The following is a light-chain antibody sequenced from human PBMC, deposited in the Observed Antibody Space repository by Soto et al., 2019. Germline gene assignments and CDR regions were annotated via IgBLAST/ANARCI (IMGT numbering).Light chain of an antibody. CDR1: SSDVGGYNY. V-gene: IGLV2-14*01. CDR2: EVS. CDR3: SSSTSSSTYV. Sequence: QSVLTQPASVSGSPGQSITISCTGTSSDVGGYNYVSWYQQHPGKAPKLMIYEVSNRPSGVSNRFSGSKSGNTASLTISGLQAEDEADSYCSSSTSSSTYVLGTGTKVTVL. J-gene: IGLJ1*01.